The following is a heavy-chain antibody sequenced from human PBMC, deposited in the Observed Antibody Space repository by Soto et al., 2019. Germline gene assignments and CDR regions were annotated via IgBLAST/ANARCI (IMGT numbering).Heavy chain of an antibody. CDR3: AREGITIFGDYYYYMDV. Sequence: ASVKVSCKASGYTFTSYDINWVRQATGQGLEWMGWMSPNSGNTGYAQKFQGRVTMTRNTSISTAYMELSSLRSEDTAVYYCAREGITIFGDYYYYMDVWGKGTTVTVSS. V-gene: IGHV1-8*01. CDR2: MSPNSGNT. D-gene: IGHD3-3*01. CDR1: GYTFTSYD. J-gene: IGHJ6*03.